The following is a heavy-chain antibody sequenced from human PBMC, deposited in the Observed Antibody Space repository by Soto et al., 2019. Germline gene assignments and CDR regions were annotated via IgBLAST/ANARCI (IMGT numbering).Heavy chain of an antibody. CDR3: ARESYYDSTNWFDP. Sequence: SETLSLTCTVSGGSISSGDYYWSWIRQPPGKGLEWIGYIYYSGSTYYNPSLKSRVTISVDTSKNQFSLKLSSVTAADTAAYYCARESYYDSTNWFDPWGQGTLVTV. CDR2: IYYSGST. J-gene: IGHJ5*02. D-gene: IGHD3-22*01. CDR1: GGSISSGDYY. V-gene: IGHV4-30-4*01.